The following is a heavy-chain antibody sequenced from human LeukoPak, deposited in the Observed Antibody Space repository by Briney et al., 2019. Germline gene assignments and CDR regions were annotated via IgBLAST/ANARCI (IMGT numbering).Heavy chain of an antibody. V-gene: IGHV1-18*01. CDR3: ARDGPEQLVPDPFDY. D-gene: IGHD6-13*01. J-gene: IGHJ4*02. Sequence: GASVKVSCKASGYTFTSYGISWVRQAPGQGLEWMGWISAYNGNTNYAQKLQGRVTMTTDTSTSTAYMELRSLRSDDTAVYYCARDGPEQLVPDPFDYWGQGTLVTVSS. CDR2: ISAYNGNT. CDR1: GYTFTSYG.